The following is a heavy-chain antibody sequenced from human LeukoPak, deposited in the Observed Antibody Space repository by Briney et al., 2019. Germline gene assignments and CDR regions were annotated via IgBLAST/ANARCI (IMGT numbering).Heavy chain of an antibody. D-gene: IGHD1-7*01. CDR1: GYTFTGYY. CDR3: ARDAARWYNWNYNWFDP. J-gene: IGHJ5*02. V-gene: IGHV1-2*02. CDR2: INPNSGGT. Sequence: GASVKVSCKASGYTFTGYYMHWVRQAPGQGLEWMGWINPNSGGTNYAQKFQGRVTMTRDTSISTAYMELSRLRSDDTAVYYCARDAARWYNWNYNWFDPWGQGTLVIVSS.